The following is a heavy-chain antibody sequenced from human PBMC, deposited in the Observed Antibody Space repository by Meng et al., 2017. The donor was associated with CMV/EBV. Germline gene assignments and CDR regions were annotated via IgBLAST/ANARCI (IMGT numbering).Heavy chain of an antibody. CDR1: GFTFSTYA. V-gene: IGHV3-30*04. Sequence: GESLKISCAASGFTFSTYAMHWVRQAPGKGLEWVAVISYDGSNEYYADSVKGRFTISRDNSKNTLYLQMNSLRAEDTVVYYCARTRDVLRFLEWLLPIDYWGQGTLVTVSS. CDR2: ISYDGSNE. J-gene: IGHJ4*02. CDR3: ARTRDVLRFLEWLLPIDY. D-gene: IGHD3-3*01.